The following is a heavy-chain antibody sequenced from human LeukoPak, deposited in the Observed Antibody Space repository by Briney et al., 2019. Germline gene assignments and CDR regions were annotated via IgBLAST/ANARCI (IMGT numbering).Heavy chain of an antibody. CDR1: GGSISSGGCS. Sequence: SQTLSLTCAVSGGSISSGGCSWSWIRQPPGKGLEWIGYIYHSGSTYYNPSLKSRVTISVDRFKNQFSLKLSSVTAADTAVYYCAGSPLGYCSSTSCYENWFDPWGQGTLVTVSS. CDR3: AGSPLGYCSSTSCYENWFDP. CDR2: IYHSGST. D-gene: IGHD2-2*01. J-gene: IGHJ5*02. V-gene: IGHV4-30-2*01.